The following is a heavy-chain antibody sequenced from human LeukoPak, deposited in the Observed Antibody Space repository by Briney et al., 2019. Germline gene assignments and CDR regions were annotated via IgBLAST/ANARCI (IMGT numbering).Heavy chain of an antibody. CDR3: ARGSWGLGGAFDI. Sequence: ASVKVSCKASGYTFTSYYMHWVRQAPGQGLEWMGIINPSGGSTSYAQKFQGRVTMTRDMSTSTVYMELSSPRSEDTAVYYCARGSWGLGGAFDIWGQGTMVTVSS. J-gene: IGHJ3*02. D-gene: IGHD7-27*01. CDR1: GYTFTSYY. V-gene: IGHV1-46*01. CDR2: INPSGGST.